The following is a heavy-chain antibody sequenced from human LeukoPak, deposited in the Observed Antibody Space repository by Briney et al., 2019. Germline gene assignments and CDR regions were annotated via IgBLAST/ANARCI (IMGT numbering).Heavy chain of an antibody. Sequence: GASVKVSCKVSGYTLTELSMHWVRQAPGKGLEWMGGFDPEDGETIYAQKFQGRVTMTEDTSTDTAYIELSSLRSEDTAVYYCATQGGSGYGPPDYWGQGTLVTVSS. CDR1: GYTLTELS. J-gene: IGHJ4*02. CDR2: FDPEDGET. CDR3: ATQGGSGYGPPDY. D-gene: IGHD3-22*01. V-gene: IGHV1-24*01.